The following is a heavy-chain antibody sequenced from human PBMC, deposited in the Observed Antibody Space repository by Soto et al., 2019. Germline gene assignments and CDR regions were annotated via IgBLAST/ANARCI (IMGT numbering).Heavy chain of an antibody. Sequence: EVQLVESGGGLVQPGGSLKLSCAASGFTFSGSAMHWVRQASGKGLEWVGRIRSKANSYATAYAASVKGRFTISRDDSKNTAYLQMNTLKTEDTAVYYCTRLGDRATIFGVAYYSYGMDVWGRGTPVTVSS. D-gene: IGHD3-3*01. V-gene: IGHV3-73*02. CDR3: TRLGDRATIFGVAYYSYGMDV. J-gene: IGHJ6*02. CDR1: GFTFSGSA. CDR2: IRSKANSYAT.